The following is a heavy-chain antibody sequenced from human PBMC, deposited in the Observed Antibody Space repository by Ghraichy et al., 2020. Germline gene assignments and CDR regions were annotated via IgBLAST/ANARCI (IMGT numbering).Heavy chain of an antibody. D-gene: IGHD2-2*02. J-gene: IGHJ5*02. Sequence: GGSLRLACEASGFTFSTYAMSWVRQAPGKGLEWVSGLSGSGGSTYYADSVRGRFTISRDNSKTTVYLQMNSLRAEDTAVYYCAKGTGGYCSSSSCYKLCDRWGRGTLVTVSS. CDR1: GFTFSTYA. CDR2: LSGSGGST. V-gene: IGHV3-23*01. CDR3: AKGTGGYCSSSSCYKLCDR.